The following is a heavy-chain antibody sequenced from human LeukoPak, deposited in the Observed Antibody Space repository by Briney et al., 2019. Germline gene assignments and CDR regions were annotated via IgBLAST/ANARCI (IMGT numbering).Heavy chain of an antibody. Sequence: GGSLRLSCAASGFTFSGYWMMWVRQTPGKGLEWVANIKQDGSVKQYVDSVKGRFTISRDNAKNSLYLQMDSLRAEDTAVYYCARVRYCSGGSCYGNWYDPWGQGTLVTVSS. CDR2: IKQDGSVK. J-gene: IGHJ5*02. V-gene: IGHV3-7*01. CDR3: ARVRYCSGGSCYGNWYDP. D-gene: IGHD2-15*01. CDR1: GFTFSGYW.